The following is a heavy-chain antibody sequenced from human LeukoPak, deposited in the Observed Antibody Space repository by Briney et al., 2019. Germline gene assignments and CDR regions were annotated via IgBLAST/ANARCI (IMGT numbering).Heavy chain of an antibody. Sequence: GGSLRLSCAASGFTVSSNYMSWVRQAPGKGLEWVSVIYSGGSTYYADSVKGRFTISRDNSKNTLYLQMNSLRAEDTAVYYCARDSRRGYSCGVFDYWGQGTLVTVSS. J-gene: IGHJ4*02. D-gene: IGHD5-18*01. CDR3: ARDSRRGYSCGVFDY. CDR1: GFTVSSNY. CDR2: IYSGGST. V-gene: IGHV3-53*01.